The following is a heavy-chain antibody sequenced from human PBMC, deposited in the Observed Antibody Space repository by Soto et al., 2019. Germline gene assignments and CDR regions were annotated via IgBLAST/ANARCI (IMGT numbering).Heavy chain of an antibody. D-gene: IGHD3-22*01. CDR1: GFTFSSYA. V-gene: IGHV3-30-3*01. CDR3: ARDLVGYYDSSGSMAPLFDY. J-gene: IGHJ4*02. CDR2: ISYDGSNK. Sequence: GGSLRLSCAASGFTFSSYAMHWVRQAPGKGLEWVAVISYDGSNKYYADSVKGRFTISRDNSKNTLYLQMNSLRAEDTAVYYCARDLVGYYDSSGSMAPLFDYWGQGTLVTVPQ.